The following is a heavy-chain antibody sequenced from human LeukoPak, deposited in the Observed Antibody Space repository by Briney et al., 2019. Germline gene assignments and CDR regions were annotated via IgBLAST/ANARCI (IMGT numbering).Heavy chain of an antibody. Sequence: SETLSLTCAVYGGSLSGYYGRWIRQPPGKGREWIGEMNHSGSTNYNPSLKSRVTISVDTSKNQFSLKLSSVTAADTAVYHCARDCGSTSCTYGMDVWGQGTTVTVSS. D-gene: IGHD2-2*01. V-gene: IGHV4-34*01. CDR2: MNHSGST. CDR3: ARDCGSTSCTYGMDV. CDR1: GGSLSGYY. J-gene: IGHJ6*02.